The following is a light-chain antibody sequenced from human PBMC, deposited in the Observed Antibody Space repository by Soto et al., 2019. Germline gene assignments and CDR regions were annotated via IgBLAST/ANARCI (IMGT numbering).Light chain of an antibody. J-gene: IGLJ1*01. CDR1: SSDVGGFEY. Sequence: QSALSQPASVSGSPGQSITISCTGTSSDVGGFEYVSWYQHQPGKVPKLIIYDVTKRPSGVSNRFSGSKSGNTASLTISGIQAEDEGDYYCGSITRSSTSVFGTGTKVTVL. CDR3: GSITRSSTSV. V-gene: IGLV2-14*01. CDR2: DVT.